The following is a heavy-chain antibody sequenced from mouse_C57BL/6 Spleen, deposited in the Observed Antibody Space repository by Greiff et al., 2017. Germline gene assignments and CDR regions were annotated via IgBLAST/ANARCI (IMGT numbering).Heavy chain of an antibody. CDR1: GFTFSSYA. D-gene: IGHD2-1*01. J-gene: IGHJ4*01. CDR2: ISDGGSYT. Sequence: DVKLVESGGGLVKPGGSLKLSCAASGFTFSSYAMSWVRQTPEKRLEWVATISDGGSYTYYPDNVKGRFTISRDNAKNNLYLQMSHLKSEDTAMYYCAREDYGNYGYAMDYWGQGTSVTVSS. CDR3: AREDYGNYGYAMDY. V-gene: IGHV5-4*01.